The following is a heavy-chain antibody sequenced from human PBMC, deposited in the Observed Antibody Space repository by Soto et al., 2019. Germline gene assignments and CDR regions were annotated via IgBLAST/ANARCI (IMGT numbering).Heavy chain of an antibody. CDR2: IYYTGNT. J-gene: IGHJ6*02. D-gene: IGHD3-10*01. CDR1: GASINSAEYY. V-gene: IGHV4-39*07. Sequence: SETLSLTCTVSGASINSAEYYWGWIRQPPGKGLEWIGNIYYTGNTYYNPSLKSRVTISVDTSKNQFSLKLSSVTAADTAVYYCARVSMVRGITYYYYYYGMDVWGRGTTVTVS. CDR3: ARVSMVRGITYYYYYYGMDV.